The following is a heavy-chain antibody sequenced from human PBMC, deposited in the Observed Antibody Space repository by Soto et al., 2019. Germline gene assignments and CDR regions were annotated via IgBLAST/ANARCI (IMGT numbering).Heavy chain of an antibody. Sequence: WTWIRQHPGKGLEWIGYIRYSESTYYNPSLKSRVLLSIDTSKNQFSLRLSSVTAADTAVYFCTRGAWGYAFDVWGQGTMVTVSS. CDR2: IRYSEST. D-gene: IGHD3-16*01. J-gene: IGHJ3*01. V-gene: IGHV4-31*02. CDR3: TRGAWGYAFDV.